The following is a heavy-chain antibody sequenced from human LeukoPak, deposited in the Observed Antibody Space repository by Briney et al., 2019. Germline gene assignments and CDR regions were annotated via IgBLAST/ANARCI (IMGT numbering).Heavy chain of an antibody. CDR3: ARAVTIFGVASPVY. D-gene: IGHD3-3*01. CDR2: INPSGGST. Sequence: ASVKVSCKASGYTFTNYYMYWVRQAPGQGLERMGIINPSGGSTSYAQKFQGRVTMTRDMSTSTVYMELSSLRSEDTAVYYCARAVTIFGVASPVYWGQGTLVTVSS. V-gene: IGHV1-46*01. J-gene: IGHJ4*02. CDR1: GYTFTNYY.